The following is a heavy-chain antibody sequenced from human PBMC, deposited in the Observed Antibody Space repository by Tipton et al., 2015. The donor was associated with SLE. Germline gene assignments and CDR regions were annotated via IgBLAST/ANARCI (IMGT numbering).Heavy chain of an antibody. V-gene: IGHV3-48*03. D-gene: IGHD1-1*01. CDR3: ARALDYWYFDL. Sequence: SLRLSCAASGFTFSSYEMNWVRQAPGKGLEWVSYISSSGSTIYYADSVKGRLTISRDNAKNSLYLQMNSLRAEDTAVYYCARALDYWYFDLWGRGTLVTVSS. CDR2: ISSSGSTI. J-gene: IGHJ2*01. CDR1: GFTFSSYE.